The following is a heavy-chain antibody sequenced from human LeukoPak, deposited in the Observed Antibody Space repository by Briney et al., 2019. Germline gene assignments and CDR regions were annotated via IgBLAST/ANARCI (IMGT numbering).Heavy chain of an antibody. D-gene: IGHD3-22*01. Sequence: SETLSLTCAVYGGSFSGYYWSWIRQPPGKGLEWIGEINHSGSTNYNPSLKSRVTISVDTSKNQFSLKLSSVTAADTAVYYCARGPGYYDSSGLAPWGQGTLVTVSS. CDR1: GGSFSGYY. CDR3: ARGPGYYDSSGLAP. V-gene: IGHV4-34*01. J-gene: IGHJ5*02. CDR2: INHSGST.